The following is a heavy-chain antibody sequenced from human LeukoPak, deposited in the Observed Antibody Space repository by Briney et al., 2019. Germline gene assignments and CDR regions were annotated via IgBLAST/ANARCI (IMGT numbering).Heavy chain of an antibody. J-gene: IGHJ4*02. CDR2: MNPNSGNT. CDR1: GYTFTSYD. D-gene: IGHD3-10*01. V-gene: IGHV1-8*03. Sequence: ASVKVSCKASGYTFTSYDINWVRQATGQGLEWMGWMNPNSGNTGYAQKFQGRVTITRNTSISTAYMELRSLRSDDTAVYYCARGITAYYYGSGSLNYWGQGTLVTVSS. CDR3: ARGITAYYYGSGSLNY.